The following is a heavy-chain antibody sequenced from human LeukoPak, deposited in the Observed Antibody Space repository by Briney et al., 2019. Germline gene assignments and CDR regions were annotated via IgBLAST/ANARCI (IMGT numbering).Heavy chain of an antibody. V-gene: IGHV3-23*01. J-gene: IGHJ4*02. CDR1: GFTFSSYA. CDR3: AKDDPVEGDSSSIDY. Sequence: GGSLRLSCAASGFTFSSYAMSWVRQAPGKGLEWVSAISGSGGSTYYADSVEGRFTISRDNSKNTLYLQMNSLRAEDTAVYYCAKDDPVEGDSSSIDYWGQGTLVTVSS. CDR2: ISGSGGST. D-gene: IGHD6-13*01.